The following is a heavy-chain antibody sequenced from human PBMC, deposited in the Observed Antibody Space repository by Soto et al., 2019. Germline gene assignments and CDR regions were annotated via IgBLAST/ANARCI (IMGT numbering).Heavy chain of an antibody. Sequence: EVQLVESGGGLVQPGGSLRLSCAASGFTFNSYSMNWVRQAPVKGLEWVSYISSSSSTIYYADSVNGRFTISRDNAKNSLYLQMNSLRDEDTAVYYCARAGYYGSGILLWGQGTLVTVSS. CDR1: GFTFNSYS. CDR3: ARAGYYGSGILL. J-gene: IGHJ4*02. D-gene: IGHD3-10*01. V-gene: IGHV3-48*02. CDR2: ISSSSSTI.